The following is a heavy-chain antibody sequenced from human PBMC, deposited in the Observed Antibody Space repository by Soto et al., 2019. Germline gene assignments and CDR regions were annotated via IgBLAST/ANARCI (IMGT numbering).Heavy chain of an antibody. J-gene: IGHJ5*02. D-gene: IGHD3-16*02. V-gene: IGHV4-31*03. CDR1: GGSISSGASY. Sequence: QVQLQESGPGLVKPSQTLSLTCTVSGGSISSGASYWSWIRQHPGTGLKWTGYIYNSGSTHYNPSLKPRVTISVDTSKNQFSLKLSSVTAADTAVYYWARALGGVIVRPNNWFAPWGQGTLVTVSS. CDR2: IYNSGST. CDR3: ARALGGVIVRPNNWFAP.